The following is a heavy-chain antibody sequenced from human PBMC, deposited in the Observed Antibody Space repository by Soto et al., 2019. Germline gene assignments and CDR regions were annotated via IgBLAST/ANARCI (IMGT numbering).Heavy chain of an antibody. V-gene: IGHV3-21*01. Sequence: GGSLRLSCAASGFTFSIYSMHWVRQAPGKGLEWVSSIGAAGGNMYYSDSVKGRFTISRDDAQNSLYLQMRSLRVEDTAIYYCTRGPVFAAFDCSGKSDFWGQGTLVTVYS. D-gene: IGHD2-15*01. CDR1: GFTFSIYS. CDR3: TRGPVFAAFDCSGKSDF. J-gene: IGHJ4*02. CDR2: IGAAGGNM.